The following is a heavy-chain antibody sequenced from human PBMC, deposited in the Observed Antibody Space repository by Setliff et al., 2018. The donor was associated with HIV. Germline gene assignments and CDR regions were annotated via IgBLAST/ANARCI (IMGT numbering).Heavy chain of an antibody. CDR3: ARDATRGGDFDF. CDR2: IKEDGSET. CDR1: GFTFSNYN. J-gene: IGHJ4*02. V-gene: IGHV3-7*01. D-gene: IGHD1-26*01. Sequence: GGSLRLSCAASGFTFSNYNMNWVRQAPGKGLEWVANIKEDGSETFYVDSVKGRFTMSRDNAKKLLYLEMNSLEVEDTAVYYCARDATRGGDFDFWGQGTLVTVSS.